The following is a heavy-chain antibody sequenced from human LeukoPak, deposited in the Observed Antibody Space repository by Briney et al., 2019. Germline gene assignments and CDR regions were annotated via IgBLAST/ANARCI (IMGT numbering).Heavy chain of an antibody. CDR1: GFTFSSYA. Sequence: GGSLRLSCAASGFTFSSYAMSWVRQSPGKGLEWVSAITGSGGSTYYADSVKGRFTISRDNAKNSLYLQMNSLRAEDTAVYYCAELGITMIGGVWGKGTTVTISS. D-gene: IGHD3-10*02. CDR3: AELGITMIGGV. CDR2: ITGSGGST. V-gene: IGHV3-23*01. J-gene: IGHJ6*04.